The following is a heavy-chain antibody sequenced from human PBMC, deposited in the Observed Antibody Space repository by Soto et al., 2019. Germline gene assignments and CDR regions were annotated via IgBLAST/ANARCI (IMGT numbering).Heavy chain of an antibody. V-gene: IGHV3-33*01. D-gene: IGHD6-13*01. CDR2: IWYDGSNK. CDR1: GFTFSSYG. CDR3: ARDTLGSSWYGGAFDY. J-gene: IGHJ4*02. Sequence: GGSLRLSCAASGFTFSSYGMHWVRQAPGKGLEWVAVIWYDGSNKYYADSVKGRFTISRDNSKNTLYLQMNSLRAEDTAVYYCARDTLGSSWYGGAFDYWGQGTLVTVSS.